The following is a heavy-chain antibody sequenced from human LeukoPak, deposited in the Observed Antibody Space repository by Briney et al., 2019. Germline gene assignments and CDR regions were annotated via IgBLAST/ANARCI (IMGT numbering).Heavy chain of an antibody. D-gene: IGHD1-26*01. Sequence: GGSLRLSCAASGFTFDDYGMSWVRQAPGKGLEWVSLISWDGGSTYYADSVKGRFTISRDNSKNSLYLQMNSLRAEDTALYYCAKDMGDRDSGSYWVRASEGFDYWGQGTLVTVSS. CDR1: GFTFDDYG. CDR2: ISWDGGST. V-gene: IGHV3-43D*03. J-gene: IGHJ4*02. CDR3: AKDMGDRDSGSYWVRASEGFDY.